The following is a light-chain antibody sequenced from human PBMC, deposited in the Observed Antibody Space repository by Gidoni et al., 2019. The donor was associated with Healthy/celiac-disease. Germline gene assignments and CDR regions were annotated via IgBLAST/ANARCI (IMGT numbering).Light chain of an antibody. CDR3: QQRSNWPPT. V-gene: IGKV3-11*01. CDR2: DAS. J-gene: IGKJ5*01. Sequence: EIVLTQSPATLSLSPGERATLSCRASQSVSSSLAWYQQKPGQAPRLLIYDASNRAPGIPARFSGCGSETDFTLTISSLEPEDFAVYYCQQRSNWPPTFGQGTRLEIK. CDR1: QSVSSS.